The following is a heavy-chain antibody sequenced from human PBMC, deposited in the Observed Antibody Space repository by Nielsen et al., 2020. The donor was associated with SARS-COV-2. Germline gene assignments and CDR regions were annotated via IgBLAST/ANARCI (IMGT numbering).Heavy chain of an antibody. CDR1: GFTFSDYY. Sequence: GESLKISCVGSGFTFSDYYMSWVRQAPGKGLEWVSYITSSSTYTNYADSVKGRFTISRDNARNSVYLQMNSLGAEDTAVYYCARTGRNMVNYYGMDVWGQGTTVTVSS. CDR2: ITSSSTYT. V-gene: IGHV3-11*03. CDR3: ARTGRNMVNYYGMDV. J-gene: IGHJ6*02. D-gene: IGHD5-18*01.